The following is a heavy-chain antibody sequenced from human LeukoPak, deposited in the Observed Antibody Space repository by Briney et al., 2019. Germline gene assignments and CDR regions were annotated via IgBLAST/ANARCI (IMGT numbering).Heavy chain of an antibody. V-gene: IGHV3-66*01. CDR1: GFTVSSNY. CDR3: ARGLHDSGWDAFDY. D-gene: IGHD6-19*01. Sequence: PGGSLRLSCAASGFTVSSNYMSWVRQARGKGLEWVSVIYRGGSTYYADSVKRRFTIYRDNSKTTLYPQMNSLRAEDTAVYYCARGLHDSGWDAFDYWGQGTLVTVSS. CDR2: IYRGGST. J-gene: IGHJ4*02.